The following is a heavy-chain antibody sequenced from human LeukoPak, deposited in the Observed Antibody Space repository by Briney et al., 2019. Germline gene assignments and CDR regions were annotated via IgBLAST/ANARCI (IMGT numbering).Heavy chain of an antibody. CDR3: AKESYYYDSSGYFRS. CDR2: ISWNSGSI. J-gene: IGHJ4*02. V-gene: IGHV3-9*01. Sequence: GGSLRLSCAASGFTFDDYAMHWVRQAPGKGLEWVSGISWNSGSIGYADSVKGRFTISGDNAKNSLYLQMNSLRAEDTALYYCAKESYYYDSSGYFRSWGQGTLVTVSS. D-gene: IGHD3-22*01. CDR1: GFTFDDYA.